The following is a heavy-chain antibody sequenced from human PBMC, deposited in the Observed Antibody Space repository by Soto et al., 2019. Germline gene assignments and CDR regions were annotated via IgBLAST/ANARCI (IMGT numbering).Heavy chain of an antibody. Sequence: EVQLVESGGGLVKPGGSLRLSCAASGFTFSSYSMNWVRQAPGKGLEWVSSISSSSSYIYYADSVKGRFTISRDNAKNSLYLQMNSLRAEDTAVYYCARDVLKYDYIWGSPDNWFDPWGQGTLVTVSS. CDR2: ISSSSSYI. CDR1: GFTFSSYS. CDR3: ARDVLKYDYIWGSPDNWFDP. J-gene: IGHJ5*02. D-gene: IGHD3-16*01. V-gene: IGHV3-21*01.